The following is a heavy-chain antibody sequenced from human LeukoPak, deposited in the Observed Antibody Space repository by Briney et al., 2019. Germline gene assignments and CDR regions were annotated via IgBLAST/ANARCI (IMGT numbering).Heavy chain of an antibody. J-gene: IGHJ4*02. CDR1: GFTFSSHA. V-gene: IGHV3-23*01. CDR2: ISISGDIT. Sequence: GGSLSLSCAVSGFTFSSHAMTWVRQAPGKGLEWVSGISISGDITYYADSVQGRFIISRDNSKNTVYLQMNSLRVEDTAVYYCANEEVPNDYWGQGTLVTVSS. D-gene: IGHD4/OR15-4a*01. CDR3: ANEEVPNDY.